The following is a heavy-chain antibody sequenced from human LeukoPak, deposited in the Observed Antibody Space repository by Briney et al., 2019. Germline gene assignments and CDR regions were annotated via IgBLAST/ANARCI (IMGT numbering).Heavy chain of an antibody. D-gene: IGHD3-10*01. CDR1: GFTCSSYS. CDR2: ISSSSSYI. Sequence: GGSLRLSCAASGFTCSSYSMNWVRQAPGKGLEWVSSISSSSSYIYYADSVKGRFTISRDNAKNSLYLQMNSLRAEDTAVYYCARGGGSVRFDPWGQGTLVTVSS. V-gene: IGHV3-21*01. CDR3: ARGGGSVRFDP. J-gene: IGHJ5*02.